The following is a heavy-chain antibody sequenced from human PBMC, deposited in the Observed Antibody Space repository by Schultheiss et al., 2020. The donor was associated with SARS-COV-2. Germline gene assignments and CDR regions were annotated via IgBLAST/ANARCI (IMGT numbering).Heavy chain of an antibody. CDR1: GESFSGYY. V-gene: IGHV4-31*11. Sequence: SETLSLTCAVYGESFSGYYWSWIRQHPGKGLEWIGYIYYSGSTYYNPSLKSRVTISVDTSKNQFSLKLSSVTAADTAVYYCARSSGMWMTTVTYFDYWGQGTLVTVSS. J-gene: IGHJ4*02. D-gene: IGHD4-11*01. CDR2: IYYSGST. CDR3: ARSSGMWMTTVTYFDY.